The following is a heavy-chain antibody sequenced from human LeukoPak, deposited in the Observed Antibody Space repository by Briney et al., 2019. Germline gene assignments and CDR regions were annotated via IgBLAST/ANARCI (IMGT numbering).Heavy chain of an antibody. V-gene: IGHV5-10-1*01. CDR2: IDPSDSYT. Sequence: GESLKISCKGSGYSFTSYWISWVRQMPGKGLEWMGRIDPSDSYTNYSPSFQGHVPISADKSISTAYLQWSSLKASDTAMYYCAIGGIVDQRLDYWGQGTLVTVSS. J-gene: IGHJ4*02. D-gene: IGHD1-26*01. CDR1: GYSFTSYW. CDR3: AIGGIVDQRLDY.